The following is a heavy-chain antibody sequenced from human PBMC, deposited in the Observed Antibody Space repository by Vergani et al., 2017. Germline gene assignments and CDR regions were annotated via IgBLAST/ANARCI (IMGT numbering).Heavy chain of an antibody. D-gene: IGHD3-9*01. CDR1: GFTFSSHG. J-gene: IGHJ3*02. CDR3: ARYYDILTGYYADAFDI. CDR2: ISYDGSNK. Sequence: QVQLVGSGGGVVKPGRSLRLSCAASGFTFSSHGMHWVRQAPGKGLEWVAVISYDGSNKYYADSVKGRFTISRDNSKNTLYLQMNSLRAEDTAVYYCARYYDILTGYYADAFDIWGQGTMVTVSS. V-gene: IGHV3-30*03.